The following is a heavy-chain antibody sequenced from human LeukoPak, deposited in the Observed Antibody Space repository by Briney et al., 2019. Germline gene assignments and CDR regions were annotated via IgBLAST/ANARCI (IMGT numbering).Heavy chain of an antibody. Sequence: SGGSLRLSCAASGFTFSSYAMSWVRQAPGKGLEWVSAISGSGGSTYYADSVKGRFTISRDNSKNRLYLQMNSLRAEDTAVYYCAKDEYGGNPNLFDYRGQGTLVTVSS. V-gene: IGHV3-23*01. CDR1: GFTFSSYA. J-gene: IGHJ4*02. CDR3: AKDEYGGNPNLFDY. D-gene: IGHD4-23*01. CDR2: ISGSGGST.